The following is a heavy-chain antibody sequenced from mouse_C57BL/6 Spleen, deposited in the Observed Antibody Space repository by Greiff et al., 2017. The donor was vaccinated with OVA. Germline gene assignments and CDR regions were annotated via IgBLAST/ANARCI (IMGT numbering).Heavy chain of an antibody. Sequence: VQLQQSGPGLVQPSQSLSITCTVSGFSLTSYGVHWVRQSPGKGLEWLGVIWRGGSTDYNAAFISRLSISKDNSKSQVFFKMNSLQADDTAIYYCARKEGSSWYFDVWGTGTTVTVSS. D-gene: IGHD1-1*01. CDR1: GFSLTSYG. J-gene: IGHJ1*03. V-gene: IGHV2-2*01. CDR2: IWRGGST. CDR3: ARKEGSSWYFDV.